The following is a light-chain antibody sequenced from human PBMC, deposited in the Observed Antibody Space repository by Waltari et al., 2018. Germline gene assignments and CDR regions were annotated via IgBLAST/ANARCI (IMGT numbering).Light chain of an antibody. V-gene: IGLV3-19*01. Sequence: SSELTQDPAVSVALGLTVRITCLGDILRSYYAGWYQQKPGQAPILVIYSKNNRPSGIPDRFSGSSSGNTASLTITGAQAEDEADYYCNSRDSSDNLVFFGGGTRLTVL. CDR2: SKN. J-gene: IGLJ2*01. CDR3: NSRDSSDNLVF. CDR1: ILRSYY.